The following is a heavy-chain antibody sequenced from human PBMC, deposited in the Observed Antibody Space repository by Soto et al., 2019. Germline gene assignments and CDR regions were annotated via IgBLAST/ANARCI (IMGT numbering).Heavy chain of an antibody. CDR1: GGTFSSYT. V-gene: IGHV1-69*04. CDR2: IIPILGIA. D-gene: IGHD2-2*01. Sequence: SVKVSCKASGGTFSSYTISWVRQAPGQGLEWMGRIIPILGIANYAQKFQGRVTITADKSTSTAYMELSSLRSEDTAVYYCARDGPQDIVVVPADIWGQGTLVTVSS. CDR3: ARDGPQDIVVVPADI. J-gene: IGHJ4*02.